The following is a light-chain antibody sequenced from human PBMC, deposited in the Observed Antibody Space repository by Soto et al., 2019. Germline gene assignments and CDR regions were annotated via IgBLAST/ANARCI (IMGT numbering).Light chain of an antibody. J-gene: IGLJ2*01. CDR2: DVT. Sequence: QSVLTQPASVSGSPGQSITISCTGTSSDVGGYKFVSWYQQHPGKAPKLMIYDVTNRPSGVSNRFSGSKSGNTASLTISGLQAEDEADYYCSSYTSRSTVVFGGGTKVTVL. CDR1: SSDVGGYKF. V-gene: IGLV2-14*01. CDR3: SSYTSRSTVV.